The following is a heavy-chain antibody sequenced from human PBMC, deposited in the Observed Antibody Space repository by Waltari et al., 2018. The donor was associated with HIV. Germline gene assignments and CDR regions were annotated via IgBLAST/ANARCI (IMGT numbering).Heavy chain of an antibody. CDR1: GFTFSRVW. D-gene: IGHD1-20*01. CDR2: TKPDGSGN. Sequence: EVQLVESGGDLVQPGGSLRLSCAASGFTFSRVWMSWVRQAQGKGLGWVDSTKPDGSGNYYVASVTGRFTISRDNAKTSLFLQMNSLRAEDTGFYFCASAGWYNDLDMWGQGTMVTVSS. V-gene: IGHV3-7*01. J-gene: IGHJ3*02. CDR3: ASAGWYNDLDM.